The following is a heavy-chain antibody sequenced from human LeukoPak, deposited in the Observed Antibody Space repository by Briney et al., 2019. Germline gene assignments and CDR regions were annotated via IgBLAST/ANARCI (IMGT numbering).Heavy chain of an antibody. CDR2: IYYSGST. Sequence: SETLSLTCTVSGGSISSYYWSWIRQPPGKGLEWIGYIYYSGSTNYNPSLKSRVTISVDTSKNQFSLKLSSVTAADTAVYYCARHSNIERGHYYYGMDVWGQGTTVTVSS. CDR3: ARHSNIERGHYYYGMDV. CDR1: GGSISSYY. V-gene: IGHV4-59*08. J-gene: IGHJ6*02. D-gene: IGHD2/OR15-2a*01.